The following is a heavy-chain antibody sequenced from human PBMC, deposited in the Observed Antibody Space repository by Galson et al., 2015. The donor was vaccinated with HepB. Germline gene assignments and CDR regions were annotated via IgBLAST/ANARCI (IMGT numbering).Heavy chain of an antibody. V-gene: IGHV3-23*01. D-gene: IGHD3-22*01. J-gene: IGHJ3*02. Sequence: SLRLSCAASGFTFSSYAMSWVRQAPGKGLEWVSAISGSGGSTYYADSVKGRFTISRDNSKNTLYLQMNSLRAGDTAVYYCAKDLTVWGSSGYYYWGDAFDIWGQGTMATVSS. CDR1: GFTFSSYA. CDR2: ISGSGGST. CDR3: AKDLTVWGSSGYYYWGDAFDI.